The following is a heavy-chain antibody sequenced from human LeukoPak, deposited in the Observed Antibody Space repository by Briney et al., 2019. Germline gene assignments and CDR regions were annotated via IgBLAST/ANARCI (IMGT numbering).Heavy chain of an antibody. D-gene: IGHD2-15*01. CDR3: ARGAPVVVPSDYGPGYFRL. CDR1: GYTFTSYY. Sequence: ASVKVSCKASGYTFTSYYMHRLRQAPGHGLEWMGIINPSGSSRSYAQKFQGRVTMTTDTSTSTVYMELSSLRSEDTAVYYCARGAPVVVPSDYGPGYFRLWGQGTLVTVSS. CDR2: INPSGSSR. J-gene: IGHJ1*01. V-gene: IGHV1-46*01.